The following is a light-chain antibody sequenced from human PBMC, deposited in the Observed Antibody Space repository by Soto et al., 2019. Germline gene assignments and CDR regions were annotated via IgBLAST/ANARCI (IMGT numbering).Light chain of an antibody. Sequence: EIVLTQSPGTLSLSPGERATLSCRASQSVSSSYLAWYQQKPGQAPRLLIYGASSRATGIPDRFSGSGSGTVFTLTIRRLEPEDFAVYYCQQYGGSPPVTFGQGTRLEIK. CDR3: QQYGGSPPVT. CDR1: QSVSSSY. CDR2: GAS. V-gene: IGKV3-20*01. J-gene: IGKJ5*01.